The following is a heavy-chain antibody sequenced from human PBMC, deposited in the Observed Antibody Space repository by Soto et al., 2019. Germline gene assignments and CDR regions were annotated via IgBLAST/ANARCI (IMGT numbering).Heavy chain of an antibody. Sequence: QVHLVQSGPEVKKPGASVKVSCKASGYTFISFGVSWVRQAPGQGLEWMGWINSDNGNRKSAESLQGRVTMTTDTFASTAYMGLRSLRSDDTAVYYCARVRGEFNSGKFYVDYWGQGNLLTVSS. CDR1: GYTFISFG. D-gene: IGHD1-26*01. J-gene: IGHJ4*02. CDR3: ARVRGEFNSGKFYVDY. CDR2: INSDNGNR. V-gene: IGHV1-18*01.